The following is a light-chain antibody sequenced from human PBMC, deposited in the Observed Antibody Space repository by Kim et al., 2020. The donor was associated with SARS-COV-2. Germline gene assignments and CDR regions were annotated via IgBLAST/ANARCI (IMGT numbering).Light chain of an antibody. CDR1: SVNIGAGHN. J-gene: IGLJ3*02. V-gene: IGLV1-40*01. CDR2: ANT. CDR3: LSFDNNLSGWV. Sequence: HRVTMSCTGSSVNIGAGHNVNWYQQLPGSGPKLLIYANTIRPSGVPDRFSGSKSGSSASLAITGLRAEDEADYYCLSFDNNLSGWVFGGGTQLTVL.